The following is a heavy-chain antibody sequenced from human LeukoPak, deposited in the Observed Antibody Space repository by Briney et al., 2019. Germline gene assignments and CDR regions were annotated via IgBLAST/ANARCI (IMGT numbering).Heavy chain of an antibody. CDR2: ITAGGSTT. J-gene: IGHJ6*02. D-gene: IGHD3-10*02. CDR1: GFTFNAYS. V-gene: IGHV3-48*02. Sequence: GGSLRLSCAASGFTFNAYSMSWVRQAPGKGLEWVSYITAGGSTTYYAGSVKGRFTISRDNAKNTLYLQMNSLSDEDTALYYCARDLHYYVAMDVWGQGTTVTVSS. CDR3: ARDLHYYVAMDV.